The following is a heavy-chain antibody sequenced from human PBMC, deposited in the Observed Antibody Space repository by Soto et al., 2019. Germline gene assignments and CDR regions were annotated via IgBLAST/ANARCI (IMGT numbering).Heavy chain of an antibody. J-gene: IGHJ5*02. Sequence: PGGSLRLSCAASGFTFSSYGMHWVRQAPGKGLEWVAVISYDGSNKYYADSVKGRFTISRDNSKNTLYLQMNSLRAEDTAVYYCATAFAAESWYNWFDPWGQGTLVTVSS. V-gene: IGHV3-30*03. CDR1: GFTFSSYG. CDR3: ATAFAAESWYNWFDP. D-gene: IGHD3-16*01. CDR2: ISYDGSNK.